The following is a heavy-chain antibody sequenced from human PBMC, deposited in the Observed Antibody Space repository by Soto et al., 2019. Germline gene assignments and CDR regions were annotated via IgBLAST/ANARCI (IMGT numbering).Heavy chain of an antibody. J-gene: IGHJ3*02. Sequence: PSETLSLTCAVYGGSFSGYYWSWIRQPPGKGLEWIGEINHSGSTNYNPSLKSRVTISVDTSKNQFSLKLSSVTAADTAVYYCARARGYDFWSGRHAFDIWGQGTMGTVS. CDR1: GGSFSGYY. CDR3: ARARGYDFWSGRHAFDI. D-gene: IGHD3-3*01. CDR2: INHSGST. V-gene: IGHV4-34*01.